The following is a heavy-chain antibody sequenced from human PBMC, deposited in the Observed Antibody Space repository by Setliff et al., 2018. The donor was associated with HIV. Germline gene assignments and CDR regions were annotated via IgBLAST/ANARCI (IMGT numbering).Heavy chain of an antibody. CDR2: AYTSGST. Sequence: KPSETLSLTCSVSGGSMSTYYWSWIRQPAGKRLEWIGRAYTSGSTIYNPSLRSRVTMSVDTSKSQFSLKLNSVAAADTAVYYCARVFPPIRGAPFGTPPGAFDIWGQGTMVTVSS. V-gene: IGHV4-4*07. D-gene: IGHD2-15*01. CDR3: ARVFPPIRGAPFGTPPGAFDI. J-gene: IGHJ3*02. CDR1: GGSMSTYY.